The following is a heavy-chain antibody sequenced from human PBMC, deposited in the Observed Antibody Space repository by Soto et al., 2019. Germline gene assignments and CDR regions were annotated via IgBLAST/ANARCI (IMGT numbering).Heavy chain of an antibody. D-gene: IGHD3-9*01. V-gene: IGHV3-74*01. Sequence: EVQLVESGGGLVQPGGSLRLSCAASGFTFSRYWLPWVRQAPGKGLVWVSRINYDGSTTSYADSVKGRITISRANARNTLYLQMNSLRAEDTAVYYCARAGTDWYWFDPWGQGTLVTVSS. J-gene: IGHJ5*02. CDR3: ARAGTDWYWFDP. CDR2: INYDGSTT. CDR1: GFTFSRYW.